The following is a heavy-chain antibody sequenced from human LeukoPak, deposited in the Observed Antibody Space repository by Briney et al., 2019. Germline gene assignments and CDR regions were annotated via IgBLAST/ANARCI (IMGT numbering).Heavy chain of an antibody. V-gene: IGHV1-2*02. Sequence: ASVKVSCKASAYTFTGYYLHWVRQAPGQGFQWVGWLDPNNGDTDYAQKFQGRVTMTRDMSISTAYMDLGRLTSDDTAVYYCARRSRNGLDAFDIWGQGTRVTVSS. J-gene: IGHJ3*02. D-gene: IGHD1-14*01. CDR3: ARRSRNGLDAFDI. CDR1: AYTFTGYY. CDR2: LDPNNGDT.